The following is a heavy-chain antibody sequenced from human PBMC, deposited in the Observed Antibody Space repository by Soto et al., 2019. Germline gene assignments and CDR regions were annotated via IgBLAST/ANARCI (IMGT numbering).Heavy chain of an antibody. CDR3: ARGIATGQLDP. V-gene: IGHV1-3*01. CDR1: GYRFTSYG. J-gene: IGHJ5*02. CDR2: INPDNGNT. Sequence: ASVKVSCKASGYRFTSYGIAWVRQVPGQGPEWMGWINPDNGNTKSSQKFQDRVIITRDTSASTAYMDLSSLRSEDTAVYYCARGIATGQLDPWGQGTLVTVSS. D-gene: IGHD2-15*01.